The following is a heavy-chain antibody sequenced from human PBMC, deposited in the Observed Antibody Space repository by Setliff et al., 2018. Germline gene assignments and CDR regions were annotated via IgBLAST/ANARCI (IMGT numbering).Heavy chain of an antibody. CDR2: FDPEDDET. J-gene: IGHJ5*02. CDR1: GYTFTSYD. V-gene: IGHV1-24*01. Sequence: ASVKVSCKASGYTFTSYDINWVRQATGQGLEWMVGFDPEDDETIYAQKFQGRVTMTEDTSTDTAYMELSSLRSEDTAVYYCARGPPGYNPNHWFDPWGQGTLVTVSS. D-gene: IGHD5-12*01. CDR3: ARGPPGYNPNHWFDP.